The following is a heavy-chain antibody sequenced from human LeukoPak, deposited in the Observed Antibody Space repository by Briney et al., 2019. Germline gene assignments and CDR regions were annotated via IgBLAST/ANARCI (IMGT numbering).Heavy chain of an antibody. J-gene: IGHJ6*03. V-gene: IGHV1-24*01. Sequence: ASVKVSCKVSGYTLTELSMHWVRQAPGKGLEWMGGFDPEDGETIYAQKFQGRVTMTEDTSTDTAYMELSSLRSEDTAVYYCATGGKLELRNYYYYYYMDVWGKGTTVTVSS. D-gene: IGHD1-7*01. CDR1: GYTLTELS. CDR3: ATGGKLELRNYYYYYYMDV. CDR2: FDPEDGET.